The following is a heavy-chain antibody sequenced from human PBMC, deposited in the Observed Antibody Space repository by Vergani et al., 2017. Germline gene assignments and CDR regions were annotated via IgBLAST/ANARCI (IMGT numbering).Heavy chain of an antibody. CDR1: GGSISSGSYY. J-gene: IGHJ4*02. CDR3: ARDRLNAPIYY. V-gene: IGHV4-61*02. Sequence: QVQLQESGPGLVKPSQTLSLTCTVPGGSISSGSYYWSWIRQPAGKGLEWIGRIDTSGSTNYNPSLKSRVTITVYTSKNQFSLKLSSVTAADTAVYYCARDRLNAPIYYWGQGTLVTVSS. D-gene: IGHD3-3*01. CDR2: IDTSGST.